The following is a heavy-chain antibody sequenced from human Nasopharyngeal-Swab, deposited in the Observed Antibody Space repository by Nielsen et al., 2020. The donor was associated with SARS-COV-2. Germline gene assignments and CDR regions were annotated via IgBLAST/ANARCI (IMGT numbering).Heavy chain of an antibody. CDR3: AKAPYLRGLDV. D-gene: IGHD2-21*01. J-gene: IGHJ6*02. Sequence: GESLKISCAASGFIFSRYVINWVRQAPGKGLEFLSAISTKGDITYYADSVMGRFTISRDNSKNTLYLQTNSLRVEDTAVYYCAKAPYLRGLDVWGQGTTVTVSS. CDR2: ISTKGDIT. CDR1: GFIFSRYV. V-gene: IGHV3-23*01.